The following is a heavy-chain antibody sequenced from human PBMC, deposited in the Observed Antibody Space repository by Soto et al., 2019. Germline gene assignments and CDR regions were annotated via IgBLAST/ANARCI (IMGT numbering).Heavy chain of an antibody. V-gene: IGHV3-21*06. CDR1: GFIFSDYT. J-gene: IGHJ4*02. D-gene: IGHD6-19*01. CDR2: IDSTTGYV. Sequence: EVHLVESGGGLVKPGGSLRLSCAASGFIFSDYTMNWVRQAPGKGLEWVSSIDSTTGYVQYAESVKGRFTISRDNAKNSLYLQMNSLRAEDTAVYYCATPPIGLAGPYYFDHWGQGTLVTVSS. CDR3: ATPPIGLAGPYYFDH.